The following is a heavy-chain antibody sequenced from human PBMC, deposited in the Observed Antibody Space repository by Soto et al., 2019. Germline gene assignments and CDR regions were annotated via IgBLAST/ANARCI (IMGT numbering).Heavy chain of an antibody. V-gene: IGHV1-18*04. D-gene: IGHD3-3*01. J-gene: IGHJ5*02. CDR3: ARAGDYDFWSGFQEDNWFDP. Sequence: GASVKVSCKASGYTFTGYYMHWVRQAPGQRLEWMGWISAYNGNTNYAQKLQGRVTMTTDTSTSTAYMELRSLRSDDTAVYYCARAGDYDFWSGFQEDNWFDPWGQGTLVTVSS. CDR1: GYTFTGYY. CDR2: ISAYNGNT.